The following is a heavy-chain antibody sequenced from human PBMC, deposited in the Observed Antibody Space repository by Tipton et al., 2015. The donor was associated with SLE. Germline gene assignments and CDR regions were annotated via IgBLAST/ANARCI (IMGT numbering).Heavy chain of an antibody. J-gene: IGHJ4*02. D-gene: IGHD1-1*01. CDR1: GITFSSYV. CDR3: AREGNWNGEFDY. CDR2: ISDDRSNK. Sequence: SLRLSCAASGITFSSYVMHWVRQAPGEGLEWVAVISDDRSNKYYADSVKGRFTISRDNSKNTLHLQMNSLRTEDTAVYYCAREGNWNGEFDYWGQGTLVTVSS. V-gene: IGHV3-30*03.